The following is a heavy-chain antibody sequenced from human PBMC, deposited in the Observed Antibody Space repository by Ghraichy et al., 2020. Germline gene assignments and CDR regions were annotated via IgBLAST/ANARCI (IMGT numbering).Heavy chain of an antibody. CDR1: GFTFSNYW. CDR3: VRDLRVADY. V-gene: IGHV3-74*01. CDR2: INEDGRVS. Sequence: GESLNISCAASGFTFSNYWMNWVRQAPGKGLVWVSRINEDGRVSNYADSVQGRFTNYRDNAKKTLYLQMISTRAEDTAMYYCVRDLRVADYWGQGTLVTV. J-gene: IGHJ4*02. D-gene: IGHD6-13*01.